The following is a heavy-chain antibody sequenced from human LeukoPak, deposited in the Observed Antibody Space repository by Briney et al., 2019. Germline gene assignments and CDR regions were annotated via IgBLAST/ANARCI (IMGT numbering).Heavy chain of an antibody. D-gene: IGHD3-10*01. CDR3: ARDRGWFGEFSLRQYYYGMDV. V-gene: IGHV3-30*03. CDR1: GFTFSSYG. CDR2: ISYDGSNK. J-gene: IGHJ6*02. Sequence: GGSLRLSCAASGFTFSSYGMHWVRQAPGKGLEWVAVISYDGSNKYYADSVKGRFTISRDNSKNTLYLQMNSLRAEDTAVYYCARDRGWFGEFSLRQYYYGMDVGGRGTTVTVSS.